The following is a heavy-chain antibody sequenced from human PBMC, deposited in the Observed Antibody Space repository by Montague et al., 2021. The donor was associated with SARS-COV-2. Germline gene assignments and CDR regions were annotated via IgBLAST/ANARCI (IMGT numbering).Heavy chain of an antibody. CDR2: IDYSGST. Sequence: SETLSLTSTASGGSISSSSYYWGWIREPPGKGLEWIGSIDYSGSTYYXRCLKSRVTISVDTSKNQFSLKLSSVTAADTAVYYCARVGRQQLVRLSGMDVWGQGTTVTVSS. V-gene: IGHV4-39*07. D-gene: IGHD6-13*01. J-gene: IGHJ6*02. CDR1: GGSISSSSYY. CDR3: ARVGRQQLVRLSGMDV.